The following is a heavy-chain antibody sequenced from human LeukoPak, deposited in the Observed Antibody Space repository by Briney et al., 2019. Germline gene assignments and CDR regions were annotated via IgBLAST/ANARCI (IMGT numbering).Heavy chain of an antibody. J-gene: IGHJ6*02. Sequence: GGSLRLSCAASGFTFSSYAMSWVRQAPGKGLEWVAVISYDGSNKYYADSVKGRLTISRDNSKNTLYLQMNSLRAEDTAVYYCAKGSGYYYYGMDVWGQGTTVTVSS. V-gene: IGHV3-30*18. CDR3: AKGSGYYYYGMDV. CDR2: ISYDGSNK. CDR1: GFTFSSYA.